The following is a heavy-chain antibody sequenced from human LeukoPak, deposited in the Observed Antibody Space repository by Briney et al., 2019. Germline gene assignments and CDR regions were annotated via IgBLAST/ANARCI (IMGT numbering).Heavy chain of an antibody. Sequence: PSETLYLTCTVSGGSISSYYWSWIRQPPGKGLEWIGYIYYSGSTNYNPSLKSRVTISVDTSKNQFSLKLSSVTAADTAVYYCARWGNTYYYDSSASYMDVWGKGTTVTVSS. V-gene: IGHV4-59*01. J-gene: IGHJ6*03. D-gene: IGHD3-22*01. CDR3: ARWGNTYYYDSSASYMDV. CDR2: IYYSGST. CDR1: GGSISSYY.